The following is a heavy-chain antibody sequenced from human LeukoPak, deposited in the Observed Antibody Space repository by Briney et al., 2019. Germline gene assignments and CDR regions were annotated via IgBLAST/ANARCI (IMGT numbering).Heavy chain of an antibody. D-gene: IGHD3/OR15-3a*01. Sequence: GGSLRLSCAASQCTFTTYAMSWVRQAPGRGLEWVSSIGDSGVPTYYADSVKGRFTISRDNSQNTLYLQMNSLGADDTAVYYYAKVATWTYFDSWGQGTLVTVSS. V-gene: IGHV3-23*01. CDR1: QCTFTTYA. J-gene: IGHJ4*02. CDR2: IGDSGVPT. CDR3: AKVATWTYFDS.